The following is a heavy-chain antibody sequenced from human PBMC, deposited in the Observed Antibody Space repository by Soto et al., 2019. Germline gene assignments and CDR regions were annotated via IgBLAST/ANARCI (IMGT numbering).Heavy chain of an antibody. Sequence: QVQLQESGPGLVKPSQTLSLTCTVSGGSISRGGYYWSWIRQHPGKGLEWIGYIYYSGSTYYNPSLKSRVTISVDTSKNQFSLKLSSVTAADTAVYYCARGLLWFGEFGWFDPWGQGTLVTVSS. V-gene: IGHV4-31*03. D-gene: IGHD3-10*01. CDR3: ARGLLWFGEFGWFDP. CDR2: IYYSGST. CDR1: GGSISRGGYY. J-gene: IGHJ5*02.